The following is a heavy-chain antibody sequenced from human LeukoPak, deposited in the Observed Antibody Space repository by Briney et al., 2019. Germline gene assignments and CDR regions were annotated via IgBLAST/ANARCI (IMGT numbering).Heavy chain of an antibody. CDR1: GFTFRSYW. J-gene: IGHJ4*01. CDR2: IKQAGGEK. D-gene: IGHD5-18*01. Sequence: GGSLRLSCAASGFTFRSYWMTWVRQAPGKGLEWVANIKQAGGEKYYVDSVKGRFTISRDNAKNSLYLQMNSLRAYDTAVYFCARDLGWGDSYGSSFDYWGHGTLVTVSS. V-gene: IGHV3-7*05. CDR3: ARDLGWGDSYGSSFDY.